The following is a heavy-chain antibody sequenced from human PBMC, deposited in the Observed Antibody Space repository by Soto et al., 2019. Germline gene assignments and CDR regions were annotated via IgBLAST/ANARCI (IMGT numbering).Heavy chain of an antibody. Sequence: EVQLVESGGGLVQPGGSLRLSCAASGFTVSSNYMSWVRQAPGKGLEWVSVIYSGGSTYYADSMKGRFTISRHNSKNTLYLQMNSLRAEDTAVYYCAREWRHDYGDYGVWYFDLWGRGTLVTVSS. J-gene: IGHJ2*01. D-gene: IGHD4-17*01. CDR3: AREWRHDYGDYGVWYFDL. CDR2: IYSGGST. CDR1: GFTVSSNY. V-gene: IGHV3-53*04.